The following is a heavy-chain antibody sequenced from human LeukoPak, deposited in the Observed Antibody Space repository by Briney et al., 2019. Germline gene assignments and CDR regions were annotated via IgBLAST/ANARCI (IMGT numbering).Heavy chain of an antibody. J-gene: IGHJ2*01. CDR2: IYYSGST. D-gene: IGHD6-13*01. V-gene: IGHV4-59*01. Sequence: SETLSLTCTVSGGSIRSYYWSWIRQPPGKGLEWIGYIYYSGSTNYNPSLKSRVTISVDTSKNQFSLKLTSVTAADTAVYYCARVYYSSSYDYWYFDLWGRGTLVTVSS. CDR1: GGSIRSYY. CDR3: ARVYYSSSYDYWYFDL.